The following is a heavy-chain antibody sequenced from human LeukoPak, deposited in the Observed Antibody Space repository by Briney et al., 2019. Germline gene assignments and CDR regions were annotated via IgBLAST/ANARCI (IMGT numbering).Heavy chain of an antibody. Sequence: GGSLRLSCAASGFTFSTYGMHWVRQAPGKGLEWVAFIRYDGNNKYYADSVKGRFTVSRDNSNNTLYRQINSLRAEETAVYYCARDGDSSSWYLNLYYYYYYMDVWGKGTMVTVSS. J-gene: IGHJ6*03. D-gene: IGHD6-13*01. CDR3: ARDGDSSSWYLNLYYYYYYMDV. CDR1: GFTFSTYG. V-gene: IGHV3-30*02. CDR2: IRYDGNNK.